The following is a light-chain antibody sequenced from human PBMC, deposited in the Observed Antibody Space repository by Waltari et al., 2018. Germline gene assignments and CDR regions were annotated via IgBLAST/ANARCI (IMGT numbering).Light chain of an antibody. V-gene: IGLV1-44*01. J-gene: IGLJ2*01. CDR1: SPTIGPET. CDR2: SNN. Sequence: QSVLTQPPSASGTPGQRVTISCSGSSPTIGPETVTWYQQLPGTAPTLLIYSNNQRPSGVPDRFSGSKSGTSASLAISGLQPEDEADYYCASWDNSLNVVVFGGGTKLTVL. CDR3: ASWDNSLNVVV.